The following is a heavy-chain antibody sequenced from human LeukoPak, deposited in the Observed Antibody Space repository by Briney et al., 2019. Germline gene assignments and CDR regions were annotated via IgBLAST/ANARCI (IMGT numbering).Heavy chain of an antibody. CDR1: GYTFPNYY. Sequence: ASVKVSCKASGYTFPNYYMHWVRQATGQGLEWMGWMNPNSGNTGYAQKFQGRVTITRNTSISTAYMELSSLRSEDTAVYYCARGGSSWYGGRYAFDIWGQGTMVTVSS. CDR2: MNPNSGNT. J-gene: IGHJ3*02. V-gene: IGHV1-8*03. CDR3: ARGGSSWYGGRYAFDI. D-gene: IGHD6-13*01.